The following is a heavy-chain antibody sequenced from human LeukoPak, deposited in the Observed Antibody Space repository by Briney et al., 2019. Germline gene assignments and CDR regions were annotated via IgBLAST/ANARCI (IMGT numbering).Heavy chain of an antibody. Sequence: SETLSLTCHVSGGSISSYYWSWIRQPPGKGLEWIGYIYYSGSSNYNPPLKSRVTISINTSKNQFSLKLSSVTAADTAVYYCARLQAVTAFDYWGQGTLVTVSS. V-gene: IGHV4-59*01. CDR2: IYYSGSS. D-gene: IGHD4-17*01. J-gene: IGHJ4*02. CDR3: ARLQAVTAFDY. CDR1: GGSISSYY.